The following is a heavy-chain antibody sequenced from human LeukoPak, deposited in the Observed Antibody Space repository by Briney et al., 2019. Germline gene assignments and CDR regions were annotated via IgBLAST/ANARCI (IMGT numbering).Heavy chain of an antibody. CDR3: ARDRAGSGSDY. Sequence: GASVKVSCKASGGTFSSYAISWVRQAPGQGLEWMGRIIPILGIANYAQKFQGRVTITAGKSTSTAYMELSSLRSEDTAVYYCARDRAGSGSDYWGQGTLVTVS. CDR1: GGTFSSYA. J-gene: IGHJ4*02. CDR2: IIPILGIA. D-gene: IGHD6-19*01. V-gene: IGHV1-69*04.